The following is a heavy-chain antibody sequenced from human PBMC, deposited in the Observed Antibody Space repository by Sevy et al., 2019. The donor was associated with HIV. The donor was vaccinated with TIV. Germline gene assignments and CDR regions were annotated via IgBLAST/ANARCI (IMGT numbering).Heavy chain of an antibody. J-gene: IGHJ6*02. V-gene: IGHV3-11*04. CDR1: GFTFTDYY. D-gene: IGHD3-10*01. CDR2: ISSSGDTI. CDR3: ARAIGYGGYYYYGMDV. Sequence: GGSLRLSCAASGFTFTDYYMSWIRQAPGKGLEWLSYISSSGDTIQYADSVKGRFTISRDNAKNSLYLQMNSLRAEDTAVYYCARAIGYGGYYYYGMDVWGQGTTVTVSS.